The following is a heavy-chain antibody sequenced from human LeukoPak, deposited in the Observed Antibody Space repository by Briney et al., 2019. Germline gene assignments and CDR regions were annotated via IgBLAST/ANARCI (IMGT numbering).Heavy chain of an antibody. V-gene: IGHV3-48*04. CDR1: GFTFSSYS. D-gene: IGHD3-22*01. J-gene: IGHJ4*02. Sequence: GGFLRLSCAASGFTFSSYSMNWVRQAPGKGLEWVSYISSSSSTIYYADSVKGRFTISRDNAKNSLYLQMNSLRAEDTAVYYCARESYYDSSGGVGYFDYWGQGTLVTVSS. CDR2: ISSSSSTI. CDR3: ARESYYDSSGGVGYFDY.